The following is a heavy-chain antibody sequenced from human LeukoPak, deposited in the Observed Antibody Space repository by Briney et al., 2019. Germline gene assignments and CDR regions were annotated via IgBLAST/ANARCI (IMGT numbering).Heavy chain of an antibody. CDR1: GGSISSSSYY. Sequence: SETLSLTCTVSGGSISSSSYYWGWIRQPPGKGLEWIGSIYYSGSTYYNPSLKTRLTMSVDMSKNQFSLTMTSVTATDTAVYYCARELIRNSGSYHCDSWGQGTLVTVS. V-gene: IGHV4-39*01. J-gene: IGHJ4*02. D-gene: IGHD1-26*01. CDR2: IYYSGST. CDR3: ARELIRNSGSYHCDS.